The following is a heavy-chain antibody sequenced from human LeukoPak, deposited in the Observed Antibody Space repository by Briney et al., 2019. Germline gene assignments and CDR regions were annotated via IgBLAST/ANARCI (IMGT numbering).Heavy chain of an antibody. Sequence: PGGSLRLSCAASGFTFSDYYMSWIRQAPGKGLEWVGRIKSKADGGTTGYAAPVKGRFTISRDDSKNTLFLQMNSLKTEDTAVYYCATSWPRVGTTQPFDSWGQGTLVTVSS. CDR2: IKSKADGGTT. D-gene: IGHD1-26*01. J-gene: IGHJ4*02. V-gene: IGHV3-15*01. CDR3: ATSWPRVGTTQPFDS. CDR1: GFTFSDYY.